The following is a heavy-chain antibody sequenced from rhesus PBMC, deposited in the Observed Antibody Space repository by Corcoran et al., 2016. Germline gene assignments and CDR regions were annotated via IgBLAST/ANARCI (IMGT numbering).Heavy chain of an antibody. CDR3: ARAYSGSLYWYFDL. CDR2: INGNSGST. J-gene: IGHJ2*01. V-gene: IGHV4-80*01. Sequence: QVQLQESGPGLVKPSETLSLTCAVSGGSFSSYWWSWIRQPPGKGLEWIGEINGNSGSTNYNPSHKSRVTISKDASNNQFSLKLSSVTAADTAVYYCARAYSGSLYWYFDLRGPGTPITISS. CDR1: GGSFSSYW. D-gene: IGHD6-25*01.